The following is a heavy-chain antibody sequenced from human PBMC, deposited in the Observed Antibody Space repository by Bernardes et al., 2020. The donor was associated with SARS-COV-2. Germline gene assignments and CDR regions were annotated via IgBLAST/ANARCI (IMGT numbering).Heavy chain of an antibody. CDR2: ISDDGSNK. J-gene: IGHJ4*02. CDR3: AKDRSDYGDYVDY. CDR1: GFTFSTYG. D-gene: IGHD4-17*01. Sequence: GGSLRLSCAASGFTFSTYGLHWVRQVPGKGLEWVAVISDDGSNKYYADSVKGRFTISRDNSKNTLYLQMNSLRAEDTAVYYCAKDRSDYGDYVDYWGQGTLVTVSS. V-gene: IGHV3-30*18.